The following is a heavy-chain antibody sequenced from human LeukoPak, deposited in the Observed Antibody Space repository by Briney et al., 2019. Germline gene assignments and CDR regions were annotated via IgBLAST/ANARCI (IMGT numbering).Heavy chain of an antibody. V-gene: IGHV4-59*01. D-gene: IGHD6-19*01. CDR3: ARAAVAGLFDY. J-gene: IGHJ4*02. CDR1: GGSISSYY. Sequence: PSETLSLTCIVSGGSISSYYWSWIRQPPGKGLEWIGYIYYSGSTNYNPSLKSRVTISVDTSKNQFSLKLSSVTAADTAVYYCARAAVAGLFDYWGQGTLVTVSS. CDR2: IYYSGST.